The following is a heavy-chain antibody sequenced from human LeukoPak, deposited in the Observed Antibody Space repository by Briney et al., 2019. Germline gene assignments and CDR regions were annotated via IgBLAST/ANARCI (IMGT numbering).Heavy chain of an antibody. J-gene: IGHJ4*02. CDR2: INHSGST. CDR3: ARRKGWLQPYFDY. D-gene: IGHD5-24*01. V-gene: IGHV4-39*07. CDR1: GVSISSSNSY. Sequence: SETLSLTCTVSGVSISSSNSYWGWIRQPPGKGLEWIGEINHSGSTNYNPSLKSRVTISVDTSKNQFSLKLSSVTAADTAVYYCARRKGWLQPYFDYWGQGTLVTVSS.